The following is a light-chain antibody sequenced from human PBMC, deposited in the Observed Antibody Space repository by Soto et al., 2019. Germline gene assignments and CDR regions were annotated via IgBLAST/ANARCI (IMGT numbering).Light chain of an antibody. CDR3: QHYKSFSLT. CDR2: KAS. Sequence: DIQMTQSPSTLSGSVGDRVTITCRASQTISSWLAWYQQKPGKAPKLLIYKASTLKSGVPSRFSGSGSGTEFTLTISSLQPDDFATYYCQHYKSFSLTFGGGTKVDI. CDR1: QTISSW. J-gene: IGKJ4*01. V-gene: IGKV1-5*03.